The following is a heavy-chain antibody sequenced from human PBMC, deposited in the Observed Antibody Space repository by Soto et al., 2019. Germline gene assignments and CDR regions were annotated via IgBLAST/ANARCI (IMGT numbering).Heavy chain of an antibody. CDR2: TYWNDDT. V-gene: IGHV2-5*01. Sequence: QITLKESGPTLVKPTQTLTLTCTFSGFSLSTGGVGVGWIRQPPGKALEWPAVTYWNDDTRYSPSLKSRLTITKDTSKNQVVLTMTNMDPVDTATYYCAHRGYGDYPRDNWFDPWGQGTLVTVSS. CDR3: AHRGYGDYPRDNWFDP. J-gene: IGHJ5*02. D-gene: IGHD4-17*01. CDR1: GFSLSTGGVG.